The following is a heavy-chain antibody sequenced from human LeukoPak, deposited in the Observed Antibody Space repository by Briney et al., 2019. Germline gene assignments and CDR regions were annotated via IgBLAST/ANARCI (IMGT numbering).Heavy chain of an antibody. Sequence: GGSLRLSCAASGFTVSSSYMSWFRQAPGKGLEWVSVIYSGGSGSTYYADSVKGRFTISRDNSKNTLNLQMNSLRAEDTAVYYCAHRKATSWAHDYWGQGTLVTVSS. J-gene: IGHJ4*02. V-gene: IGHV3-53*01. CDR2: IYSGGSGST. CDR3: AHRKATSWAHDY. CDR1: GFTVSSSY. D-gene: IGHD2-2*01.